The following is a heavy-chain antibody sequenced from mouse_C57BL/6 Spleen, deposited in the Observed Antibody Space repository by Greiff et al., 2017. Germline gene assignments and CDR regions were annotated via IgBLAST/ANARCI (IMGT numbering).Heavy chain of an antibody. Sequence: DVKLVESGGGLVQPGGSLKLSCAASGFTFSDYYMYWVRQTPEKRLEWVAYISNGGGSTYYPDTVKGRFTISRDNAKNTLYLQMSRLKSEDTAMYYCARHGKSGTPFDYWGQGTTLTVSS. CDR3: ARHGKSGTPFDY. CDR2: ISNGGGST. J-gene: IGHJ2*01. D-gene: IGHD4-1*01. CDR1: GFTFSDYY. V-gene: IGHV5-12*01.